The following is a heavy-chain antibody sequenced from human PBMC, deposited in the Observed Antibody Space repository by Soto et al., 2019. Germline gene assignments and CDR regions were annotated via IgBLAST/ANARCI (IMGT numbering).Heavy chain of an antibody. CDR2: INPSGGST. V-gene: IGHV1-46*01. CDR1: GYTFTSYY. Sequence: ASVKVSCKACGYTFTSYYMHWVRQAPGQGLEWMGIINPSGGSTSYAQKFQGRVTMTRDTSTSTVYMELSSLRSEDTAVYYCARDFSSSGWYAAFDIWGQGTMVTVSS. J-gene: IGHJ3*02. D-gene: IGHD6-19*01. CDR3: ARDFSSSGWYAAFDI.